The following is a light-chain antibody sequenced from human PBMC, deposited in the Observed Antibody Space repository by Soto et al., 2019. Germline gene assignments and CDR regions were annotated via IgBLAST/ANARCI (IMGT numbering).Light chain of an antibody. Sequence: EIVLTQSPGTLSLSPGERATLSCRASQNISSSSLAWYQQKPGQAPRPLIHAASSRATGIPDRFSGSGSGTDFTLTISRLEPEDFAVYYCQQYGGSALYTFGQGTKLEIK. CDR3: QQYGGSALYT. CDR1: QNISSSS. CDR2: AAS. V-gene: IGKV3-20*01. J-gene: IGKJ2*01.